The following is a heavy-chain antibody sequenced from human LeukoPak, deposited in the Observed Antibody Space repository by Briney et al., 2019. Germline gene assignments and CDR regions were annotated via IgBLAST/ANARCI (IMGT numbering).Heavy chain of an antibody. CDR3: AKYLSITMVRGVIMTYGMDV. J-gene: IGHJ6*02. D-gene: IGHD3-10*01. CDR2: ISGSGGST. CDR1: GFTFSSYA. Sequence: GGSLRLSCAASGFTFSSYAMSWVRQAPGKGLEWVSAISGSGGSTYYADSVEGRFTISRDNSKNTLYLQMNSLRAEDTAVYYCAKYLSITMVRGVIMTYGMDVWGQGTTVTVSS. V-gene: IGHV3-23*01.